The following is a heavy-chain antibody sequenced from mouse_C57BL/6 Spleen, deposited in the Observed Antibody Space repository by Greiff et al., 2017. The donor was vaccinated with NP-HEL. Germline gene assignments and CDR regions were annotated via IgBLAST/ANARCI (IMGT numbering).Heavy chain of an antibody. V-gene: IGHV1-69*01. Sequence: VQLQQPGAELVMPGASVKLSCKASGYTFTSYWMHWVKQRPGQGLEWIGEIDPSDSYTNYNQKFKGKSTLTVDKSSSTAYMQLSSLTSEDSAVYYCARCYYGSSYGFAYWGQGTLVTVSA. CDR2: IDPSDSYT. CDR3: ARCYYGSSYGFAY. J-gene: IGHJ3*01. D-gene: IGHD1-1*01. CDR1: GYTFTSYW.